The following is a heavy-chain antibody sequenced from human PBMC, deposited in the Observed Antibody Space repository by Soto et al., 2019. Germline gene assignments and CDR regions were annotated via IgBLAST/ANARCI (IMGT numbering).Heavy chain of an antibody. D-gene: IGHD3-9*01. CDR1: GGSFSGYY. V-gene: IGHV4-34*01. Sequence: QVQLQQWGAGLLKPSETLSLTCAVYGGSFSGYYWSWIRQPPGKGLEWIGEINHSGSTNYNPSLKGRVTLSGETSKDPFSLKLSSGAGADTAVEYCARGPPLRYFDRLRGGGWFDPWGQGTLVTVSS. J-gene: IGHJ5*02. CDR2: INHSGST. CDR3: ARGPPLRYFDRLRGGGWFDP.